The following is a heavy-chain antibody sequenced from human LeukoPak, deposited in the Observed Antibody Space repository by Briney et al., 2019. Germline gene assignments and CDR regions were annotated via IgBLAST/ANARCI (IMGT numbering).Heavy chain of an antibody. CDR2: ISSSSSYI. Sequence: GGSLRLSCAASGFTFSSYSMTWVRQAPGKGLEWVSSISSSSSYIYYADSVKGRFTISRDNAKNSLYLQMNSLRAEDTAVYYCARQYDSSWEYYYYYGMDVWGQGTTVTVSS. CDR3: ARQYDSSWEYYYYYGMDV. CDR1: GFTFSSYS. J-gene: IGHJ6*02. D-gene: IGHD6-13*01. V-gene: IGHV3-21*01.